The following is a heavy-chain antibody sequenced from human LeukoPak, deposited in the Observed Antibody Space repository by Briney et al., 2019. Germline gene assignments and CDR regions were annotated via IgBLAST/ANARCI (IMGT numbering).Heavy chain of an antibody. CDR3: ARGGYYMDV. CDR2: IYYSGST. J-gene: IGHJ6*03. Sequence: PSETLSLTCTVSGGSISSYYWSRIRQPPGKGLEWIGYIYYSGSTNYNPSLKSRVTISVDTSKNHFSLKLSSVTAADTAVYYCARGGYYMDVWGKGTTVTVSS. CDR1: GGSISSYY. V-gene: IGHV4-59*01.